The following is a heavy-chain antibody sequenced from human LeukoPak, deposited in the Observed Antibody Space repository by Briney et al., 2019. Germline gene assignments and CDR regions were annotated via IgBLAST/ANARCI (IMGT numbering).Heavy chain of an antibody. Sequence: SETLSLTCTVSGGSISGYYWSWIRQPPGKGLEWIAYIYYNGISNYNPSLKGRVIISVDSSKNQFSLKLTSVTAADTAVYYCARATVAGNFDDWGQGTLVTVSS. CDR2: IYYNGIS. V-gene: IGHV4-59*01. J-gene: IGHJ4*02. CDR1: GGSISGYY. CDR3: ARATVAGNFDD. D-gene: IGHD6-19*01.